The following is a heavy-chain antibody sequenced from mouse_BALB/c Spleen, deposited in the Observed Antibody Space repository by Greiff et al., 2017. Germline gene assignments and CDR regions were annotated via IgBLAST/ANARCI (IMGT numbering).Heavy chain of an antibody. CDR1: GFTFSSYG. CDR2: ISSGGSYT. V-gene: IGHV5-6*01. D-gene: IGHD2-12*01. CDR3: ASYSRYFDV. Sequence: EVQLVESGGDLVKPGGSLKLSCAASGFTFSSYGMSWVRQTPDKRLEWVATISSGGSYTYYPDSVKGRFTISRDNAKNTLYLQMSSLKSEDTAMYYCASYSRYFDVWGAGTTVTVSS. J-gene: IGHJ1*01.